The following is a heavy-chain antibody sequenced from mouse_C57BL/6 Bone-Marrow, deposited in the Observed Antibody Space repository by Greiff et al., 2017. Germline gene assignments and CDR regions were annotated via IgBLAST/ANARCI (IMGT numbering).Heavy chain of an antibody. CDR2: IWRGGST. Sequence: VKLQESGPGLVQPSQSLSITCTVSGFSLTSYGVHWVRQSPGKGLEWLGVIWRGGSTDYNAAFMSRLSTTKDNSTCQVFFKMNSLQADDTAIYYFAKNHYGSSFAWFAYWGQGTLVTVSA. CDR3: AKNHYGSSFAWFAY. D-gene: IGHD1-1*01. J-gene: IGHJ3*01. V-gene: IGHV2-5*01. CDR1: GFSLTSYG.